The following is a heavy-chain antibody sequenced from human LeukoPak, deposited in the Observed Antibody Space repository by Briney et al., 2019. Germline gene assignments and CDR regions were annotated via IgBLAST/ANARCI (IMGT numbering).Heavy chain of an antibody. V-gene: IGHV3-21*06. J-gene: IGHJ4*02. D-gene: IGHD1-14*01. CDR3: ATETNGRHYDY. CDR1: GLTFSTSG. Sequence: GGSLRRSCTASGLTFSTSGFNWVRQAPGKGLEWVASIGPTGSDRYHADSIKGRFTISRDNANNFLYLQMNSLRAEDTAVYYCATETNGRHYDYWGQGTLLTVSS. CDR2: IGPTGSDR.